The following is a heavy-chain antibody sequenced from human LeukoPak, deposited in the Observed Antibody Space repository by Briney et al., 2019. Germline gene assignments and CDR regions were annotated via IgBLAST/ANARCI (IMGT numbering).Heavy chain of an antibody. J-gene: IGHJ4*02. CDR1: GVSMSTYY. CDR2: IHYSGSS. D-gene: IGHD3-10*01. CDR3: ARDIYGSGYGFFDY. V-gene: IGHV4-59*01. Sequence: SETLSLTCTVSGVSMSTYYWSWIRQSPGKGLEWLAYIHYSGSSNINPSLKGRLAISIDTSKNQFSLKVNSVTAADTAVYYCARDIYGSGYGFFDYWGQGTLVTVSS.